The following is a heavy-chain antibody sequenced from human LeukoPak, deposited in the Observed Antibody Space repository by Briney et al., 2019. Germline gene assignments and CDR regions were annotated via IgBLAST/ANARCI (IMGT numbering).Heavy chain of an antibody. D-gene: IGHD2-2*01. V-gene: IGHV1-69*05. CDR2: LIPIFGTA. CDR1: GGTFSSYA. Sequence: SVKVSCKASGGTFSSYAISWVRQAPGQGLEWMGGLIPIFGTANYAQKFQGRVTITTDESTSTAYMELSSLRSEDTAVYYCARDGRRYCSSTSCYGFDYWGQGTLVTVSS. CDR3: ARDGRRYCSSTSCYGFDY. J-gene: IGHJ4*02.